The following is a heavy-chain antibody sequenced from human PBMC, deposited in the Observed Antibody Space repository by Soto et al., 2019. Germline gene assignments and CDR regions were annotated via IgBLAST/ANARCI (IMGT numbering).Heavy chain of an antibody. J-gene: IGHJ6*02. D-gene: IGHD2-2*01. CDR2: ISPSDSAA. Sequence: EEQLVESGGGLVHPGGSLRLSCSASGFTFSRYEINWVRQGPGRGLEWISYISPSDSAAYYADSVEGRFTISRDNTKNALILQMNSLRAEDTAVYYCARTLKNQLPPYYYAMDVWGQGTTVTVSS. CDR1: GFTFSRYE. CDR3: ARTLKNQLPPYYYAMDV. V-gene: IGHV3-48*03.